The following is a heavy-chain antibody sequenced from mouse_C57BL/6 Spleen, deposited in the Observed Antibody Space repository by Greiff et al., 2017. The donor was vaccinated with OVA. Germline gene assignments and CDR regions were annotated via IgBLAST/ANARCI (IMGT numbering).Heavy chain of an antibody. V-gene: IGHV1-82*01. D-gene: IGHD2-3*01. CDR2: IYPGDGDT. J-gene: IGHJ2*01. CDR1: GYAFSSSW. CDR3: ARTDGYYVDFDY. Sequence: VKLMESGPELVKPGASVKISCKASGYAFSSSWMNWVKQRPGKGLEWIGRIYPGDGDTNYNGKFKGKATLTADKSSSTAYMQLSSLTSEDSAVYFCARTDGYYVDFDYWGQGTTLTVSS.